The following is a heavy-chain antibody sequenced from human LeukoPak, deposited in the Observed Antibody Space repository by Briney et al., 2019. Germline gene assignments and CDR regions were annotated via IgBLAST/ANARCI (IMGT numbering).Heavy chain of an antibody. V-gene: IGHV4-39*02. Sequence: SETLSLTCTVSGGSISSSYYYWGWIRQPPGKGLEWIGSIYYSGSTYYNPSLKSRVTISVDTSKNQFSLKLRSVTAADTAVYYCARDGRHTIFGVVINNWFDPWGQGTLVTVSS. CDR3: ARDGRHTIFGVVINNWFDP. D-gene: IGHD3-3*01. CDR2: IYYSGST. J-gene: IGHJ5*02. CDR1: GGSISSSYYY.